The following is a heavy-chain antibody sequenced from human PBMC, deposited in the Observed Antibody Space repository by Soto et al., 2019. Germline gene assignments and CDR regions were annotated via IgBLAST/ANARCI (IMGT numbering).Heavy chain of an antibody. CDR1: GDSVSSNSAA. J-gene: IGHJ4*02. CDR2: TYYRSKWYN. Sequence: SQTLSLTCAISGDSVSSNSAAWNWIRQSPSRGLEWLGRTYYRSKWYNDYAVSVKSRITINPDTSKNQLSLQLNSVTPEDTAVYYCARILDLRPLSYFDYWGQGTLVTVSS. V-gene: IGHV6-1*01. D-gene: IGHD3-9*01. CDR3: ARILDLRPLSYFDY.